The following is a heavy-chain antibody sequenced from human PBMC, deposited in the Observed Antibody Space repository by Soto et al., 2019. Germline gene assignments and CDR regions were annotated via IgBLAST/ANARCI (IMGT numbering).Heavy chain of an antibody. CDR2: IGSSGSTV. V-gene: IGHV3-11*01. CDR1: GFTFSDSY. D-gene: IGHD3-22*01. Sequence: RLSCVASGFTFSDSYMSWIRQAPGKGLHWVSYIGSSGSTVYYADSVKGRFTISRDNAKNSLYLQMNSLRADDTAVYYCARTSGVNLYDSSGYYLDFWGQGTLVTVSS. J-gene: IGHJ4*02. CDR3: ARTSGVNLYDSSGYYLDF.